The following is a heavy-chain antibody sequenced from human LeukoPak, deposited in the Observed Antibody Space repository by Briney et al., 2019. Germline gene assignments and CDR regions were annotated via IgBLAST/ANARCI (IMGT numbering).Heavy chain of an antibody. CDR1: GFTVSSYW. V-gene: IGHV3-7*03. D-gene: IGHD5-12*01. CDR3: ARGGYDYTDY. CDR2: IKQDGSEK. Sequence: GGSLRLSCAASGFTVSSYWMSWVRQAPGKGLEWVANIKQDGSEKYYVDSVKGRFTISRDNAKNSLYLQMNSLRAEDTAVYYCARGGYDYTDYWGQGTLVTVSS. J-gene: IGHJ4*02.